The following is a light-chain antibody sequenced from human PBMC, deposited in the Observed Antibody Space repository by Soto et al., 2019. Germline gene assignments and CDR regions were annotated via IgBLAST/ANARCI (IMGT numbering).Light chain of an antibody. Sequence: EVVLTQSPATLSLSPGERATLSCRASQSISSYLAWYQQKPSQSPRLLISDASNRATGIPARFSGSGTGTDFTLTISSLEPEDFVVYYCQQRSNWPPTFGQGTKVDIK. CDR2: DAS. J-gene: IGKJ2*01. CDR1: QSISSY. CDR3: QQRSNWPPT. V-gene: IGKV3-11*01.